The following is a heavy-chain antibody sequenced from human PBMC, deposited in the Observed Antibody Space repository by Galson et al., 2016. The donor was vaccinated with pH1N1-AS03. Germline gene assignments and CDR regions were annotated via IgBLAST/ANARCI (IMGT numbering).Heavy chain of an antibody. V-gene: IGHV3-13*01. Sequence: SLRLSCAASGFTVTRNDMHWVRQATGKGLEWVSIIAATGPTHYADSVKGRFTISREIPQNSLYLQMDSLRADDPAGYYCAVWGYRSGTHGLDVWGKGTTVTVSS. J-gene: IGHJ6*04. CDR3: AVWGYRSGTHGLDV. CDR1: GFTVTRND. D-gene: IGHD5-12*01. CDR2: IAATGPT.